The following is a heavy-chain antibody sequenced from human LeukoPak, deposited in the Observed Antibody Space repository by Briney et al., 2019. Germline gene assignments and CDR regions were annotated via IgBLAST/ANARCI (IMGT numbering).Heavy chain of an antibody. CDR3: ARDAAASVGYYDILTGYYRKAFDY. D-gene: IGHD3-9*01. Sequence: ASVKVSCKASGYTFTSYAMNWVRQAPGQGLEWMGWINTNTGNPTYAQGFTGRFVFSLDTSVSTAYLQISSLKAEDTAVYYCARDAAASVGYYDILTGYYRKAFDYWGQGTLVTVSS. J-gene: IGHJ4*02. V-gene: IGHV7-4-1*02. CDR2: INTNTGNP. CDR1: GYTFTSYA.